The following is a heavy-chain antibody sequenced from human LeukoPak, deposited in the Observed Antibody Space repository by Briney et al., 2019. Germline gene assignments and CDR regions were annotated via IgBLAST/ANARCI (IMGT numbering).Heavy chain of an antibody. CDR2: IYYSGNT. D-gene: IGHD3-22*01. J-gene: IGHJ4*02. Sequence: PSETLSLTCTVSGDSISSTSYYWGWIRQPPGKGLEWIGSIYYSGNTYYSPSLMSRVTISVDTSKNQFSLNLSSVTAADTAVYFCARAPHFFDTSGSRYYFDYWGQGALVTVSS. CDR3: ARAPHFFDTSGSRYYFDY. V-gene: IGHV4-39*07. CDR1: GDSISSTSYY.